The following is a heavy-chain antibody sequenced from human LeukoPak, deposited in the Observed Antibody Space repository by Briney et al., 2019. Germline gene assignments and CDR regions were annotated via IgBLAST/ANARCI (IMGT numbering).Heavy chain of an antibody. V-gene: IGHV3-23*01. CDR1: GFMFSSYA. J-gene: IGHJ4*02. CDR3: AIPRGDFWSGYYHGYFDY. D-gene: IGHD3-3*01. Sequence: GGSLRLSCAASGFMFSSYAMSWVRQAPGKGLEWVSAISGSGGSTYYADSVKGRFTISRDNSKNTLYLQMNSLRAEDTAVYYSAIPRGDFWSGYYHGYFDYWGQGTLVTVSS. CDR2: ISGSGGST.